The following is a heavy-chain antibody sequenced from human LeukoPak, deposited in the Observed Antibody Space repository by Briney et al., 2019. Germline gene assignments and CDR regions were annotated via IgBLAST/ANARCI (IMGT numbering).Heavy chain of an antibody. J-gene: IGHJ4*02. CDR3: ARDSGCSGGSCYPYYDY. CDR2: ISSSGSTI. CDR1: GFTFSSHE. Sequence: GGSLRLSCAASGFTFSSHEMNWVRQAPGKGLEWVSYISSSGSTIYYADSVKGRFTIPRDNAKNSLYLQMNSLRAEDTAIYYCARDSGCSGGSCYPYYDYWGQGTLVTVSS. D-gene: IGHD2-15*01. V-gene: IGHV3-48*03.